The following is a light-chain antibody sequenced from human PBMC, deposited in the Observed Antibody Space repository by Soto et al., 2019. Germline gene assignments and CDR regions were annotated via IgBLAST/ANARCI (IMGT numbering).Light chain of an antibody. CDR3: QSYDRSRSGPVV. V-gene: IGLV1-40*01. CDR1: SSNIGAGYD. Sequence: QAVLTQPPSVSGAPGQRVTISCTGSSSNIGAGYDVHWYQQLPGTAPKLLIYGNSNRPSGVPDRFSGSKSGTSASLAITGLQAEDEADYYCQSYDRSRSGPVVFGGGTKLTVL. J-gene: IGLJ2*01. CDR2: GNS.